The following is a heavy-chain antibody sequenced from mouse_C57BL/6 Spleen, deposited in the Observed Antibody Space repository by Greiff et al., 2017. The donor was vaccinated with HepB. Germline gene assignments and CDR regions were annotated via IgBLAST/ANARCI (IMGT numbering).Heavy chain of an antibody. D-gene: IGHD2-5*01. Sequence: QVHVKQSGPELVKPGASVKISCKASGYAFSSSWMNWVKQRPGKGLEWIGRIYPGDGDTNYNGKFKGKATLTADKSSSTAYMQLSSLTSEDSAVYFCARSDSNYSIFAYWGQGTLVTVSA. CDR1: GYAFSSSW. CDR2: IYPGDGDT. V-gene: IGHV1-82*01. J-gene: IGHJ3*01. CDR3: ARSDSNYSIFAY.